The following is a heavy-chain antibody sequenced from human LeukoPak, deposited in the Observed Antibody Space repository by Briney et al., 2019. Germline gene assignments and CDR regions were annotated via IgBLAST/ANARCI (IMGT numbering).Heavy chain of an antibody. Sequence: GGSLRLSCVASGFTFRSYGFHWVRQAPGKGLEWVAVISYDGSNKYYADSVKGRFTISRDNSKNTLYLQMNSLRAEDAAVYYCARNGADYSNYAPRLLVYYYYMDVWGKGTTVTVSS. V-gene: IGHV3-30*19. CDR3: ARNGADYSNYAPRLLVYYYYMDV. J-gene: IGHJ6*03. CDR2: ISYDGSNK. CDR1: GFTFRSYG. D-gene: IGHD4-11*01.